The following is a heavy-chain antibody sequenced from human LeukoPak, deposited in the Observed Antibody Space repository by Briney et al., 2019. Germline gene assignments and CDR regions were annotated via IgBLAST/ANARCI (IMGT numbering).Heavy chain of an antibody. J-gene: IGHJ4*02. Sequence: GGSLRLSCAASGFTFSSYAMSWVRQAPGKGLEWVSIITDNGDSTYYADSVKGRFTISRDNSKNTLYLQMDSLRGEDTAVYYCAKDFRIGYSAHFDYWGQGALVTVSS. D-gene: IGHD2-21*01. CDR2: ITDNGDST. CDR1: GFTFSSYA. CDR3: AKDFRIGYSAHFDY. V-gene: IGHV3-23*01.